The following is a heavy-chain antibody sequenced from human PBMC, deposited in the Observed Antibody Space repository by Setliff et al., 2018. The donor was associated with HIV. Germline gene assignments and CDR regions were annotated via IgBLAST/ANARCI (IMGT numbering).Heavy chain of an antibody. Sequence: SETLSLTCTVSGGSISSSSYYWGWIRQPPGKGLEWIGSIYYSGRTYYNPSLKSRVTISVDTSKNQFSLKLSSVTAADTAVYYCARGGREYGVNYYYYYMDVWGKGTTVTVSS. J-gene: IGHJ6*03. CDR1: GGSISSSSYY. CDR3: ARGGREYGVNYYYYYMDV. D-gene: IGHD3-10*01. CDR2: IYYSGRT. V-gene: IGHV4-39*01.